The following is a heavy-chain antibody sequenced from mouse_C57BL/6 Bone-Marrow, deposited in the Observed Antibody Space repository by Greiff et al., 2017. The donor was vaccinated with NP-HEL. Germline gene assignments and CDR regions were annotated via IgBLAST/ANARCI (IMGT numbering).Heavy chain of an antibody. CDR2: IYPRSGNT. CDR1: GYTFTSYG. Sequence: QVQLQQSGAELARPGASVKLSCKASGYTFTSYGISWVKQRTGQGLEWIGEIYPRSGNTYYNEKFKGKATLTADKSSSTAYMELRSLTSEDSAVYFFARSAPLRRFAYWGQGTLVTVSA. CDR3: ARSAPLRRFAY. D-gene: IGHD1-2*01. V-gene: IGHV1-81*01. J-gene: IGHJ3*01.